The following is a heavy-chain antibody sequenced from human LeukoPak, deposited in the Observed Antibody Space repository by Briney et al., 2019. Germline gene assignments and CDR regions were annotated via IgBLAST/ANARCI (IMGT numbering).Heavy chain of an antibody. V-gene: IGHV4-4*02. Sequence: SETLSLTCAVSGGSISSSNWWSWIRQPPGKGLEWIGEINHSGSTNYNPSLKSRVTISVDTSKNQFSLKLSSVTAADTAVYYCARHNRAVAGSARFDYWGQGTLVTVSS. D-gene: IGHD6-19*01. CDR3: ARHNRAVAGSARFDY. J-gene: IGHJ4*02. CDR2: INHSGST. CDR1: GGSISSSNW.